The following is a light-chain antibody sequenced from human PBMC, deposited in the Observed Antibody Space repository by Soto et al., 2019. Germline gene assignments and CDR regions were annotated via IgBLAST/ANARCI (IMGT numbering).Light chain of an antibody. J-gene: IGLJ2*01. V-gene: IGLV1-40*01. CDR1: SSNIGAGYD. Sequence: QSVLTQPPSVSGAPGQRVTISCTGSSSNIGAGYDVYWYQQLPGTPPKLLIYDSSNRPSGVPDRFSGSKSGTSASLAITGLQAEDEADYFCQSYDSSLSGVLFGGGTKLTVL. CDR3: QSYDSSLSGVL. CDR2: DSS.